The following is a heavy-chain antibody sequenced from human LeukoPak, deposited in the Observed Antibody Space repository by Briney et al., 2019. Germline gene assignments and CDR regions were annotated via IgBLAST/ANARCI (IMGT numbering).Heavy chain of an antibody. D-gene: IGHD3-9*01. V-gene: IGHV1-69*13. CDR1: GGTFSSYA. CDR3: ARAERYFDWSPYYFDY. Sequence: SVKVSCKASGGTFSSYAISWVRQAPGQGLERMGGIIPIFGTANYAQKFQGRVTITADESTSTAYMELSSLRSEDTAVYYCARAERYFDWSPYYFDYWGQGTLVTVSS. J-gene: IGHJ4*02. CDR2: IIPIFGTA.